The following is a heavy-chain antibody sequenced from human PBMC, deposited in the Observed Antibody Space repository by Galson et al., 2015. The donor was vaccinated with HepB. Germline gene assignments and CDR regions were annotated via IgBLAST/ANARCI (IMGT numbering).Heavy chain of an antibody. CDR2: VSAGGDKT. J-gene: IGHJ3*02. CDR3: AKGGSATSSDGFDI. D-gene: IGHD3-16*01. Sequence: SLRLSCAAPGFTFSTYAMSWVRQAPGKGLEWVSGVSAGGDKTYYADSVKGRFTISRDNSKNTLYLQLNILGAEDTAVFYCAKGGSATSSDGFDIWGQGTKVTVSS. CDR1: GFTFSTYA. V-gene: IGHV3-23*01.